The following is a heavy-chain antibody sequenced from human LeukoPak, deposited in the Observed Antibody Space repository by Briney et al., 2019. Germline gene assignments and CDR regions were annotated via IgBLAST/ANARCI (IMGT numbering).Heavy chain of an antibody. CDR1: GGSISSSSYY. V-gene: IGHV4-39*07. D-gene: IGHD2-2*01. CDR3: ARVQYLLVVPAYNWFDP. CDR2: IYYSGST. Sequence: SETLSLTCTVSGGSISSSSYYWGWIRQPPGKGLEWIGSIYYSGSTYYNPSLKSRVTISVDTSKNQFSLKLSSVTAADTAVYYCARVQYLLVVPAYNWFDPWGQGTLVTVSS. J-gene: IGHJ5*02.